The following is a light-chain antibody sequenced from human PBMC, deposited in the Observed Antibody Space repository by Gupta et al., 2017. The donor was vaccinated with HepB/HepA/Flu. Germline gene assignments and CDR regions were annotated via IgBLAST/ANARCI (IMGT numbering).Light chain of an antibody. Sequence: DIVMTQSPDSLSLSLGERATINCKSSQSVIYSSNNKNYLAWYQQKAGQPPKLLIYWASTRESGVPDRFSGSGSGTDFTLTISSLQAEDVAVYFCQQDDGTPLTFGRGTKVEI. J-gene: IGKJ4*01. CDR2: WAS. V-gene: IGKV4-1*01. CDR3: QQDDGTPLT. CDR1: QSVIYSSNNKNY.